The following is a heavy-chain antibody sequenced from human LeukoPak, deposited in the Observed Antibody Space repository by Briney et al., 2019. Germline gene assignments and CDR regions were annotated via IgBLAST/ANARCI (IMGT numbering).Heavy chain of an antibody. Sequence: PGGSLRLSCAASGFTFSSYWMHWVRQAPGKGLVWVSRISSDGSRTHYADSVAGRFTVSRDNAKTTVYLQMNSLRAEDTAVYYCARDRTYFSDYWGQGTLVTVSS. V-gene: IGHV3-74*01. CDR2: ISSDGSRT. CDR3: ARDRTYFSDY. CDR1: GFTFSSYW. J-gene: IGHJ4*02.